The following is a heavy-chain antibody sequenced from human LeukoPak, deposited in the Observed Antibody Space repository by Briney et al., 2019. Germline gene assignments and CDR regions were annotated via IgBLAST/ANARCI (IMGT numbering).Heavy chain of an antibody. V-gene: IGHV3-9*01. CDR2: ISWNSGSI. J-gene: IGHJ6*03. Sequence: GGSLRLSCAASGFTFDDYAMHWVRQAPGKGLEWVSGISWNSGSIGYADSVKGRFTISRDNAKSSLYLQMNSLRAEDTAVYYCAKDPPNCGGDCYDYYYMDVWGKGTTVTVSS. CDR1: GFTFDDYA. CDR3: AKDPPNCGGDCYDYYYMDV. D-gene: IGHD2-21*01.